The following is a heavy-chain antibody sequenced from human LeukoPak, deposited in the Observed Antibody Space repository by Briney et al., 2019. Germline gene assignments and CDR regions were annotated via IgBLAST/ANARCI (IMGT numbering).Heavy chain of an antibody. D-gene: IGHD1-26*01. Sequence: PGGSLRLSCTASKFTFSNYAMTWVRQAPEKGLEWVSTISSSGGSIYYSDSVKGRFTISRDNSKNTLYLQMNSLRAEDTAVYYCAKDCSGSYYYFDYWGRGTLVTVSS. CDR2: ISSSGGSI. CDR1: KFTFSNYA. CDR3: AKDCSGSYYYFDY. V-gene: IGHV3-23*01. J-gene: IGHJ4*02.